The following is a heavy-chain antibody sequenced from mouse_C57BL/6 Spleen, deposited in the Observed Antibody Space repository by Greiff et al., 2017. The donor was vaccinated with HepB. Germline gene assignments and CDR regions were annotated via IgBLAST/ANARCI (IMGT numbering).Heavy chain of an antibody. CDR1: GFTFSSYG. V-gene: IGHV5-6*01. Sequence: EVQVVESGGDLVKPGGSLKLSCAASGFTFSSYGMSWVRQTPDKRLEWVATISSGGSYTYYPDSVKGRFTISRDNAKNTLYLQIGSLKSEDTAMYYGERNPRNGDVDYWGQGTTLTVSS. CDR2: ISSGGSYT. CDR3: ERNPRNGDVDY. D-gene: IGHD4-1*01. J-gene: IGHJ2*01.